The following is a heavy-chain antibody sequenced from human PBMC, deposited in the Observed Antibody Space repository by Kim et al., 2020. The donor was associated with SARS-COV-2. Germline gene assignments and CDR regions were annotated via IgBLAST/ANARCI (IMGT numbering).Heavy chain of an antibody. J-gene: IGHJ4*02. CDR2: ISYRGNT. CDR3: ARGRADYSDPFLMYYFDQ. V-gene: IGHV4-61*01. Sequence: SETLSLTCTVSGASVHSGSYYWSWLRQPPGKGLDWIGYISYRGNTHYNPSLKSRVTISVDTSKNQFSLKLTSVTAADTADYYCARGRADYSDPFLMYYFDQWGPGTLVTVSS. CDR1: GASVHSGSYY. D-gene: IGHD4-17*01.